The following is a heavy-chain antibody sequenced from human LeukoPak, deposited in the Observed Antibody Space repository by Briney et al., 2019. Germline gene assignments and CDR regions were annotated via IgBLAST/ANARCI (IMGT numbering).Heavy chain of an antibody. CDR2: INTNTGNP. D-gene: IGHD3-3*01. V-gene: IGHV7-4-1*01. J-gene: IGHJ5*02. CDR1: GYTFTSYA. Sequence: ASVKVSCKASGYTFTSYAMNWVRQAPGQGLEWMGWINTNTGNPTYAQGFTGRLVFSLDTSVSTAYLQIGSLKAEDTAVYYCARDAEPQYYDFWSGYWKWFDPWGQGTLVTVSS. CDR3: ARDAEPQYYDFWSGYWKWFDP.